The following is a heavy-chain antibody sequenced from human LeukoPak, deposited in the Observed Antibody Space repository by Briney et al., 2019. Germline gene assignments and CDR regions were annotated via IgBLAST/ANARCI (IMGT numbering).Heavy chain of an antibody. CDR3: ARHGAAFDY. V-gene: IGHV3-73*01. Sequence: GGSLRLSCAASGFTFSGSAMHWVRQASGKRLEWVGHIRSKANNYATAYAESVKGRFTISRDDSKNTAYLQMNNLKTEDPAVYFCARHGAAFDYWGKGTMVPVSS. J-gene: IGHJ4*02. D-gene: IGHD4/OR15-4a*01. CDR2: IRSKANNYAT. CDR1: GFTFSGSA.